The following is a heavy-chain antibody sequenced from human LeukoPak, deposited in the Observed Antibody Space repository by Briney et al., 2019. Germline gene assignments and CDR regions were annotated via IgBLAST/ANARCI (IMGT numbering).Heavy chain of an antibody. D-gene: IGHD1-26*01. J-gene: IGHJ5*01. Sequence: PGGSLRLSCAASGFTFSSYAMHWVRQAPGKGLEWVAVISYDGSNKYYADSVKGRFTISRDNSKNTLFLQMNSLRAEDTAVYYCVRGPSGNPSDSWGQGTLVTVSS. CDR1: GFTFSSYA. V-gene: IGHV3-30*14. CDR2: ISYDGSNK. CDR3: VRGPSGNPSDS.